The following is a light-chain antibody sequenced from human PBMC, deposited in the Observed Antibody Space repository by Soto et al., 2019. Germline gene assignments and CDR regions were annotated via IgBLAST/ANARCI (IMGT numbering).Light chain of an antibody. J-gene: IGKJ5*01. CDR3: QKYNSAPPT. CDR1: QGISSY. V-gene: IGKV1-8*01. Sequence: AIRMTQSPSSLSASTGDRVTITCRASQGISSYLAWYQQKPGRAPKLLIYAASTLQSGVPSRFSGSGSGTDFTLTISSLQPEDVATYYCQKYNSAPPTFGQGTRLEIK. CDR2: AAS.